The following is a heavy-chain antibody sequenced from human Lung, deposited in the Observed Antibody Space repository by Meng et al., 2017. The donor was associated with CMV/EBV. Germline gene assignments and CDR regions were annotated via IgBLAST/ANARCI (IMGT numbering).Heavy chain of an antibody. Sequence: ASVXVSCNSSGYTFTGYYMHWVRQAPGQGLEWMGWTNPNSGGTNYAQKFQGRVTMTRDTSISTAYMELSRLRSDDTAVYYCARGRIQLWLEKNYYYGMDVWGQGTTVTVSS. CDR1: GYTFTGYY. CDR3: ARGRIQLWLEKNYYYGMDV. CDR2: TNPNSGGT. V-gene: IGHV1-2*02. D-gene: IGHD5-18*01. J-gene: IGHJ6*02.